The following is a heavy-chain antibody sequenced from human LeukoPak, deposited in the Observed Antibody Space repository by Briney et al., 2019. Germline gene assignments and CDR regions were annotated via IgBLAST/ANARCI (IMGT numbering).Heavy chain of an antibody. CDR3: ASNTEDSGYNGVEFDY. CDR1: GYTLTELS. Sequence: ASVKVSCKASGYTLTELSMHWVRQAPGKGLEWMGGFDPEDGETIYAQKFQGRVTMTEDTSTDTAYMELSSLRSEDTAVYYCASNTEDSGYNGVEFDYWGQGTLVTVSS. CDR2: FDPEDGET. D-gene: IGHD5-12*01. V-gene: IGHV1-24*01. J-gene: IGHJ4*02.